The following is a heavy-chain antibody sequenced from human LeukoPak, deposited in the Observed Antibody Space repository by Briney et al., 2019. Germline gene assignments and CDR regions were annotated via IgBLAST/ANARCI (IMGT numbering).Heavy chain of an antibody. Sequence: GGSLRLSCAASGFTFSSYSMNWVRQAPGKGLEWVSSISSSSSYIYYADSVKGRFTISRDNAKNSLYLQMNSLRAEDTAVYYCARGLGDHYSSKHWYYFDYWGQGTLVTVSS. J-gene: IGHJ4*02. D-gene: IGHD6-13*01. CDR1: GFTFSSYS. CDR2: ISSSSSYI. V-gene: IGHV3-21*01. CDR3: ARGLGDHYSSKHWYYFDY.